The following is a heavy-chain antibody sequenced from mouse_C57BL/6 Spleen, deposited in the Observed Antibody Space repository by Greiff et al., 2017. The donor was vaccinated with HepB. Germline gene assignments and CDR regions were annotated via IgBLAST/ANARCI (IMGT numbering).Heavy chain of an antibody. CDR3: ARGRDPFDY. Sequence: VQLQQPGAELVMPGASVKLSCKASGYTFTSYWMHWVKQRPGQGLEWIGEIEPSDSYTNYNQKFKGKSTLTVDKASSTAYMQLSSLTSEDSAVYYCARGRDPFDYWGQGTTLTVSS. CDR2: IEPSDSYT. CDR1: GYTFTSYW. V-gene: IGHV1-69*01. D-gene: IGHD3-3*01. J-gene: IGHJ2*01.